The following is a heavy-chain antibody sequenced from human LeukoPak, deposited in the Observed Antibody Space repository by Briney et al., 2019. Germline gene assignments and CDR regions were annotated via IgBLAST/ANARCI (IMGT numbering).Heavy chain of an antibody. CDR2: ISYTGST. Sequence: SETLSLTCNVSSGSISNDYWSWIRHHPGKGLEWIGYISYTGSTTYNPSLKSRVTISVDTSKNQFSLKLNSVTAADTALYYCARGIRNIDYWGQGTLVTVSS. CDR1: SGSISNDY. J-gene: IGHJ4*02. D-gene: IGHD3-10*01. CDR3: ARGIRNIDY. V-gene: IGHV4-59*01.